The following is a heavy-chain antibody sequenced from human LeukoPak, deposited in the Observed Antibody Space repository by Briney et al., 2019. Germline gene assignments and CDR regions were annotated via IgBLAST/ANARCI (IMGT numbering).Heavy chain of an antibody. CDR3: ARDKFVVVVAATGRTTDY. CDR2: IYYSGST. Sequence: SETLSLTCTVSGGSISSSSYYWGWIRQPPGKGLEWIGSIYYSGSTYYNPSLKSRVTISVDTSKNQFSLKLSSVTAADTAVYYCARDKFVVVVAATGRTTDYWGQGTLVTVSS. J-gene: IGHJ4*02. CDR1: GGSISSSSYY. D-gene: IGHD2-15*01. V-gene: IGHV4-39*07.